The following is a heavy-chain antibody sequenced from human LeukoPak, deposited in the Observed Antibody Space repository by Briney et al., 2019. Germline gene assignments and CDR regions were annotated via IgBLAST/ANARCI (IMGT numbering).Heavy chain of an antibody. CDR3: ARWHCGGVCQYLDY. J-gene: IGHJ4*01. CDR1: GFNINDYH. Sequence: GGSLRLSCAASGFNINDYHMCWVRQAPGKGLEWVSGISGGGATFYADSVKGRFTISSDNSRNTLYIQISDLRDEDTAVYYCARWHCGGVCQYLDYWGHATLVTVSS. V-gene: IGHV3-53*01. D-gene: IGHD2-21*02. CDR2: ISGGGAT.